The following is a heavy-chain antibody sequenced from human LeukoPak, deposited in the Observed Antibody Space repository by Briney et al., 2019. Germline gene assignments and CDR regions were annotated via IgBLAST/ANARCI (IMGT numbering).Heavy chain of an antibody. V-gene: IGHV3-11*01. Sequence: GGSLRLSCAASGFTFSDYYMTWIRQAPGKGLEWVSYISGVTSDIYYGDSVKGRFTISRDNAKNSVYLQMNSLRAEDTAVYDCARGGAQGMDVWGQGTTVTVSS. J-gene: IGHJ6*02. D-gene: IGHD1-26*01. CDR1: GFTFSDYY. CDR2: ISGVTSDI. CDR3: ARGGAQGMDV.